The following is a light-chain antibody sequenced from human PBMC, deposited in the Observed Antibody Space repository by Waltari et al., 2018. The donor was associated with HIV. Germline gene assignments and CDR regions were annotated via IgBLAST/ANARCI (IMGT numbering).Light chain of an antibody. CDR1: RTVFYNYNNENY. CDR2: RAS. Sequence: DIVMTQSADSLTVSLGERATTNCRFNRTVFYNYNNENYLAGYQHKPGQPPKVLIYRASTRAFGVSDRFSGTGSGTNFSLTISSLQADDLAVYYCQQYFSLPLTFGGGTKVEV. CDR3: QQYFSLPLT. V-gene: IGKV4-1*01. J-gene: IGKJ4*01.